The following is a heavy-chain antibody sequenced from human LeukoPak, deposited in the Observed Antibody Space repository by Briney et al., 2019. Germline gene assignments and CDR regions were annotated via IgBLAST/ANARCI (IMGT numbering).Heavy chain of an antibody. D-gene: IGHD3-10*01. Sequence: SVKVSCKASGGTFSSYAISWVRQAPGQGLEWMGGIIPIFGTANYTQKFQGRVTITADESTSTAYMELSSLRSEDTAVYYCARDQDYYGSGSFDYWGQGTLVTVSS. V-gene: IGHV1-69*13. J-gene: IGHJ4*02. CDR1: GGTFSSYA. CDR2: IIPIFGTA. CDR3: ARDQDYYGSGSFDY.